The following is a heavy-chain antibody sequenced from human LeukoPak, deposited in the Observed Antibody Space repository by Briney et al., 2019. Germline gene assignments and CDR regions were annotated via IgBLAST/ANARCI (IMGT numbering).Heavy chain of an antibody. CDR3: ARAPFEEYSSSSSWFDP. Sequence: AGGSLRLSCAASGLTFSDYYMSWIRQAPGKGLEWVSYISSSGSTIYYADSVKGRFTISRDNAKNSLYLQMNSLRAEDTAVYYCARAPFEEYSSSSSWFDPWGQGTLVTVSS. CDR1: GLTFSDYY. J-gene: IGHJ5*02. D-gene: IGHD6-6*01. CDR2: ISSSGSTI. V-gene: IGHV3-11*01.